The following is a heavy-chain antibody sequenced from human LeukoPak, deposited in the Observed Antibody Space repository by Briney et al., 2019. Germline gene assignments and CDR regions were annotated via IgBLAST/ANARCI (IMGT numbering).Heavy chain of an antibody. V-gene: IGHV4-31*03. Sequence: SETLALTCTVSGGSISSGGYYWSWIRQHPGKGLEWIGYIYYSGSTYYNPSLKSRVTISVDTSKNHFSLKLSPVTAADTAVYYCARANRGVIILDSFDLWGQGTMVTVSS. CDR3: ARANRGVIILDSFDL. D-gene: IGHD3-10*01. J-gene: IGHJ3*01. CDR1: GGSISSGGYY. CDR2: IYYSGST.